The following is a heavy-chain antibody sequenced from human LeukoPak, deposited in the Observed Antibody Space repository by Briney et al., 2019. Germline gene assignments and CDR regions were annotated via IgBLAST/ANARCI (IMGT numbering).Heavy chain of an antibody. CDR3: ARNSGYSDLNY. CDR2: IYRSGAT. D-gene: IGHD3-22*01. Sequence: SETLSLTCAVSGDSFSGNNYWTWVRQPPGKGLEWIREIYRSGATNYNPSLKSRVTVSQDKSKNQFSLKLNSVTAADTAIYYCARNSGYSDLNYWGQGVLVTVSS. J-gene: IGHJ4*02. V-gene: IGHV4-4*02. CDR1: GDSFSGNNY.